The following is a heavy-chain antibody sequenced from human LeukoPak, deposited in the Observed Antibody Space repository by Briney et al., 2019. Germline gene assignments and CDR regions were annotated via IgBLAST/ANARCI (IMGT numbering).Heavy chain of an antibody. CDR2: MNPNSGNT. D-gene: IGHD3-10*01. Sequence: ASVKVSCKASGYTFTSYDINWVRQATGQGLEWMGWMNPNSGNTGYAQKFPGRITMTRNTSISTAYMELSSLKSEDTAVYYCARFPKRGPYYYYGMDVWGQGTTVTVSS. CDR1: GYTFTSYD. V-gene: IGHV1-8*01. CDR3: ARFPKRGPYYYYGMDV. J-gene: IGHJ6*02.